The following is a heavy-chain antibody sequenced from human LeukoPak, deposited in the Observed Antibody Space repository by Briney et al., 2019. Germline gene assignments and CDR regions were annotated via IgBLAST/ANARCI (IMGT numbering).Heavy chain of an antibody. CDR2: TSYNGNT. CDR3: ARHSGSGWQALGY. J-gene: IGHJ4*02. V-gene: IGHV1-18*04. D-gene: IGHD6-19*01. CDR1: GYTFSNYG. Sequence: ASVKVSCKASGYTFSNYGISWVRQAPGLGLEWMGWTSYNGNTNYAQKFQDRVTMTTDTSTTAAYMELRSLESDDTAVYYCARHSGSGWQALGYWGQGTLVTVSS.